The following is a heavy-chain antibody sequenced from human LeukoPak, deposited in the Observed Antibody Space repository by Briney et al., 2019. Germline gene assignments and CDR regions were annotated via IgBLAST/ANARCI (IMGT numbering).Heavy chain of an antibody. Sequence: PGRSLRLSCAASGFTFDDYAMHWVRQAPGKGLECVSGISWNSGSIGYADSVKGRFTISRDNAKNSLYLQMNSLRAEDTALYYCAKGSELYYDSSGYYEGWGQGTLVTVSS. CDR3: AKGSELYYDSSGYYEG. CDR2: ISWNSGSI. V-gene: IGHV3-9*01. J-gene: IGHJ4*02. CDR1: GFTFDDYA. D-gene: IGHD3-22*01.